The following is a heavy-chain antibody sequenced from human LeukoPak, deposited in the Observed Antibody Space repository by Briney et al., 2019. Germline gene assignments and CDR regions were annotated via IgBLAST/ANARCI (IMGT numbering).Heavy chain of an antibody. V-gene: IGHV1-8*01. CDR2: MNPNSGNT. Sequence: GASVKVSCKASGYTFTSYDINWVRQATGQGLEWMGWMNPNSGNTGYAQKFQGRVTMTRNTSISTAYMELSSLRSEDTAVYYCARGLDSSDGFYYYMEVWGKGTTVTVSS. CDR3: ARGLDSSDGFYYYMEV. J-gene: IGHJ6*03. D-gene: IGHD6-13*01. CDR1: GYTFTSYD.